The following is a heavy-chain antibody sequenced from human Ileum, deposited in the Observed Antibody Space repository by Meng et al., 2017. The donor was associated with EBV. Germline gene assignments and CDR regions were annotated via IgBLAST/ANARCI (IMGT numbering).Heavy chain of an antibody. CDR1: GGPINSSSYY. Sequence: QLRLKWSGPGLVKPSETLSLTCTVSGGPINSSSYYWDWIRQPPGKGLEWIGSIYYSGRTYYNPSLKSRVTISVDTSKNQFSLKLSSVTAADTAVYYCARPIAAAGWFDPWGQGTLVTVSS. D-gene: IGHD6-13*01. J-gene: IGHJ5*02. CDR3: ARPIAAAGWFDP. V-gene: IGHV4-39*01. CDR2: IYYSGRT.